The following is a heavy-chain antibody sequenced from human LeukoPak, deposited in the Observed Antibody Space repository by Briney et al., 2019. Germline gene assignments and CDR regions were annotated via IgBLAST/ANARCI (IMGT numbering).Heavy chain of an antibody. CDR3: ARSPKRFGELYQSADY. CDR1: GYTFTNHG. D-gene: IGHD3-10*01. CDR2: ISACNGNA. V-gene: IGHV1-18*01. Sequence: ASVNVSCKASGYTFTNHGITWVRQAPGQGLEWMGWISACNGNADYPQSFQGRVTMTTDTSTSTAYMELRSLRSDDTGVYSCARSPKRFGELYQSADYWGQGTLVTVSS. J-gene: IGHJ4*02.